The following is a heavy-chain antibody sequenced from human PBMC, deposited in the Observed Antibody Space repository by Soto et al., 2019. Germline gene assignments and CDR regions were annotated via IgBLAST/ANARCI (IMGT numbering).Heavy chain of an antibody. V-gene: IGHV6-1*01. Sequence: PAQTLSLTCAISGDSVSSNSAAWNWIRHSPSRGLEWLGRTYYKSKWNNDYALSVKSRITINPDTSKNQFSLHLYSVTPEDTAVYYCTGSTWFRGIDVWGQGTPGTLSS. CDR1: GDSVSSNSAA. CDR2: TYYKSKWNN. CDR3: TGSTWFRGIDV. J-gene: IGHJ6*02. D-gene: IGHD3-10*01.